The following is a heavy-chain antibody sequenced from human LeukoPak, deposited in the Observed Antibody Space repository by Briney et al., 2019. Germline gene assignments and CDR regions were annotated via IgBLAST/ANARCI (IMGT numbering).Heavy chain of an antibody. J-gene: IGHJ3*02. CDR2: IIPIFGTA. CDR1: GGTFSSYA. Sequence: SVKVSFKASGGTFSSYAISWVRQAPGQGLEWMGRIIPIFGTANYAQKFQGRVTITTDESTSTAYMELSSLRSEDTAVYYCARGGGSYAFDIWGQGTMVTVSS. CDR3: ARGGGSYAFDI. D-gene: IGHD1-26*01. V-gene: IGHV1-69*05.